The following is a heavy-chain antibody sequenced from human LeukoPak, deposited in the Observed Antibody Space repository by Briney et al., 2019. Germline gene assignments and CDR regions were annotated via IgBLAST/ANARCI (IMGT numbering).Heavy chain of an antibody. CDR2: IYTSGST. CDR1: GGSLSSYY. J-gene: IGHJ4*02. V-gene: IGHV4-4*07. Sequence: SETLSLTCTVSGGSLSSYYWRWIRQPAGKGLEWIGRIYTSGSTNHNPSLKSRVTMSVDTSKNQFSLKLSSVTAADTAVYYCARGGLIAWYRKTFDYWGQGTLVTVSS. CDR3: ARGGLIAWYRKTFDY. D-gene: IGHD1-1*01.